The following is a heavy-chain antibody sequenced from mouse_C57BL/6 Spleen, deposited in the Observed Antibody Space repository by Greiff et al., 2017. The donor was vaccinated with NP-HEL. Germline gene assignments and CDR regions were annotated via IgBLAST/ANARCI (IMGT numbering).Heavy chain of an antibody. CDR1: GFSLTSYG. D-gene: IGHD1-1*01. CDR2: IWSGGST. CDR3: ARNVGYCGSSYSAMDY. J-gene: IGHJ4*01. V-gene: IGHV2-2*01. Sequence: VQLQQSGPGLVQPSQSLSITCTVSGFSLTSYGVHWVRQSPGKGLEWLGVIWSGGSTAYNAAFISRLSISKDNSKSQVVFKMNSLQADDTAIYYCARNVGYCGSSYSAMDYWGQGTSVTVSS.